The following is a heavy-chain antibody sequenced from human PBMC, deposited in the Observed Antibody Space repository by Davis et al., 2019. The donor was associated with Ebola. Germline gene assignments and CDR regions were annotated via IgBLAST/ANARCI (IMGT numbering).Heavy chain of an antibody. CDR2: INPSGGST. D-gene: IGHD5-24*01. CDR3: ARWLQEGYFDY. Sequence: AASVKVSCKASGYTFTSYYMHWVRQAPGQGLEWMGIINPSGGSTSYAQKFQGRVTMTRDTSTSTVYMELSSLRSEDTAVFYCARWLQEGYFDYWGQGTLVTVSS. J-gene: IGHJ4*02. V-gene: IGHV1-46*01. CDR1: GYTFTSYY.